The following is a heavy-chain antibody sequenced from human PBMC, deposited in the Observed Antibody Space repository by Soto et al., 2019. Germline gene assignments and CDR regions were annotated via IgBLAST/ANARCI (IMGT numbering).Heavy chain of an antibody. V-gene: IGHV3-23*01. Sequence: GSLRLSCAASGFTISTYAMTWVRQAPGKGLECVSGVTGSGSQIYYADSVKGRFTISKDNSKNTLYLQMSSLREEDTALYYCAKDAVYRDGLWLMDSWGQGTLVTVSS. CDR2: VTGSGSQI. J-gene: IGHJ5*02. CDR3: AKDAVYRDGLWLMDS. CDR1: GFTISTYA. D-gene: IGHD2-21*01.